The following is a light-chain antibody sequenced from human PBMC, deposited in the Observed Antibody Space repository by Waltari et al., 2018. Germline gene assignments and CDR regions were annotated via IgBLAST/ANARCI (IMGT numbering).Light chain of an antibody. CDR2: WAS. Sequence: DIVMTQSRDSLAVSLGERATINCKSSQSVLFSSNNENYLAWYQQKPGQPPKLLIYWASTRESGVPDRFSGSGSGTDFTLTISSLQAEDVAVYYCQQYYSIPRSFGQGTKLEIK. CDR3: QQYYSIPRS. V-gene: IGKV4-1*01. CDR1: QSVLFSSNNENY. J-gene: IGKJ2*03.